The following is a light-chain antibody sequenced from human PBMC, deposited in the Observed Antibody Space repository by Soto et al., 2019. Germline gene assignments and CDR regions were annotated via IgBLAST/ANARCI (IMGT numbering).Light chain of an antibody. Sequence: QSALTQPPSASGSPGQSVTISCTGTSSDVGGYNFVSWYQQHPGKAPKLMIYEVNKRPSGVPDRFSGSKSGNTASLTVSGLQAEDEADYYCSSYAGSNNLRVFGTGTRSPS. CDR1: SSDVGGYNF. J-gene: IGLJ1*01. CDR3: SSYAGSNNLRV. CDR2: EVN. V-gene: IGLV2-8*01.